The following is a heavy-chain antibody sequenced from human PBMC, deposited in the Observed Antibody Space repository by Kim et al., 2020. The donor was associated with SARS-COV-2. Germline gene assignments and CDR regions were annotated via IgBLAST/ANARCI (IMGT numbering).Heavy chain of an antibody. CDR2: LSSSGRRT. CDR3: GKNEGPYWYFDL. Sequence: GGSLRLSCAASGFSVSDSAMSWARQAPGKGLEWVSTLSSSGRRTFYADSVKGRFAISRDTSQNTLHLQMNTLSADDTAMYYCGKNEGPYWYFDLWGRGAL. J-gene: IGHJ2*01. V-gene: IGHV3-23*01. CDR1: GFSVSDSA.